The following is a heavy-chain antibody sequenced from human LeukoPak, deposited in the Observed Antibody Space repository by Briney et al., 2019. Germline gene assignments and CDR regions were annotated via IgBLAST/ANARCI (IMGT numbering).Heavy chain of an antibody. D-gene: IGHD3-10*01. CDR1: GGTFSSYA. CDR3: ARVSYYPAYYFDY. J-gene: IGHJ4*02. V-gene: IGHV1-69*13. Sequence: ASVKVSCKASGGTFSSYAISWVRQAPRQGLEWMGGIIPIFGTANYAQKFQGRVTITADESTSTAYMELSSLRSEDTAVYYCARVSYYPAYYFDYWGQGTLVTVSS. CDR2: IIPIFGTA.